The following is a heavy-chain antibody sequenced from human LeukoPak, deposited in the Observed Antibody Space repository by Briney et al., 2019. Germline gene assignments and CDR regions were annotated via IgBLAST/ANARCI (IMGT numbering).Heavy chain of an antibody. D-gene: IGHD5-18*01. Sequence: SETLSLTCTVSGGSISSYYWSWIRQPAGKGLEWTWRIYTSGSTNYNPSLKSRVTMSVDTSKNQFSLKRSSITAADSAVHYCARARGPGYGYGYWDYYCYYMDVWGKGTTVTVSS. J-gene: IGHJ6*03. CDR2: IYTSGST. CDR3: ARARGPGYGYGYWDYYCYYMDV. CDR1: GGSISSYY. V-gene: IGHV4-4*07.